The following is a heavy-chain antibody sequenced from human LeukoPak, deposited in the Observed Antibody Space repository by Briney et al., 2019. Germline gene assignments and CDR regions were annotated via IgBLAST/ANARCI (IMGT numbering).Heavy chain of an antibody. CDR2: IYYSGST. CDR1: GGSISSYY. V-gene: IGHV4-59*01. Sequence: SETLSLTCTVSGGSISSYYWSWIRQPPGKGLEWIGYIYYSGSTNYNPSLNSRVTISVDTSKNQFSLKLSSVTAADTAVYYCAVAPWAGMDVWGQGTTVTVSS. J-gene: IGHJ6*02. D-gene: IGHD7-27*01. CDR3: AVAPWAGMDV.